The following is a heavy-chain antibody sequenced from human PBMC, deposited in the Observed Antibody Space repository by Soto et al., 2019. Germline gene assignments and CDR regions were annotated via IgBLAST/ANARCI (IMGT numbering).Heavy chain of an antibody. J-gene: IGHJ6*02. V-gene: IGHV4-34*01. D-gene: IGHD5-18*01. CDR2: INLSGSP. CDR1: GGSFSGYY. CDR3: AREVKGYIHGFKGYYYGMDV. Sequence: QVQLQQWGAGLLKPSETLSLTCAVYGGSFSGYYWSWIRLPPGKGLELIGEINLSGSPNYNPYLKSRVTLSVDTSKNQFPLKLRSVTVADTGSYYCAREVKGYIHGFKGYYYGMDVWGQGTTVTVSS.